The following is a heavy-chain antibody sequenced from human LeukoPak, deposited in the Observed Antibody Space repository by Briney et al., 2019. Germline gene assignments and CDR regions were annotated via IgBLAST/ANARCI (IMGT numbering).Heavy chain of an antibody. J-gene: IGHJ5*02. CDR3: ARARDSSGWHHNWFDP. D-gene: IGHD6-19*01. CDR1: GYSFSTYT. Sequence: GASVKVSCKASGYSFSTYTMHWVRQAPGQRLEWMGWINAGNGNTKYSQNFQGRVTITRDTSANTAYMEMSSLRSEDTAVYYCARARDSSGWHHNWFDPWGQGTLVTVSS. CDR2: INAGNGNT. V-gene: IGHV1-3*01.